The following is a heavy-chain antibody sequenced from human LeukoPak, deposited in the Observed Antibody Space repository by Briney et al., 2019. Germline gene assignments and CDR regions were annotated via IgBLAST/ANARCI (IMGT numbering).Heavy chain of an antibody. V-gene: IGHV3-21*01. J-gene: IGHJ5*02. Sequence: GGSLRLSCAASGFTFSSYAMHWVRQAPGKGLEWVSSISSSSSYIYYADSVKGRFTISRDNAKNSLYLQMDSLRAEDTAVYYCARAQVGYNWFDPWGQGTLVTVSS. CDR2: ISSSSSYI. CDR3: ARAQVGYNWFDP. CDR1: GFTFSSYA. D-gene: IGHD1-26*01.